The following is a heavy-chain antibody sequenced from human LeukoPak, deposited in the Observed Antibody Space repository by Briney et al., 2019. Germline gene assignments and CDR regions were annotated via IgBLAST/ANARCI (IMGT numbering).Heavy chain of an antibody. D-gene: IGHD3-10*01. CDR2: ISGGNGNT. Sequence: VASVKVSCKASGYTFTGYYMHWVRQTPGQGFEWMGWISGGNGNTYYAQSFQDRVTLTTDTSTDTVHLEMRSLRSDDTAIYYCARCVNNLVGGAPPFRYYNYMDVWGRGTTVIVSS. CDR1: GYTFTGYY. V-gene: IGHV1-18*04. CDR3: ARCVNNLVGGAPPFRYYNYMDV. J-gene: IGHJ6*03.